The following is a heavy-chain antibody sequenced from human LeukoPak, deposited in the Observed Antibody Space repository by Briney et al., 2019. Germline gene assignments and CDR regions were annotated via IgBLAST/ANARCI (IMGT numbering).Heavy chain of an antibody. CDR3: ARDHGRGGYSYGYPTIHFDY. V-gene: IGHV1-2*02. D-gene: IGHD5-18*01. Sequence: RASVKVSCKASGYTFTSYDINWVRQATGQGLEWMGWINPNSGGTNYAQKFQGRVTMTRDTSISTAYMELSRLRSDDTAVYYCARDHGRGGYSYGYPTIHFDYWGQGTLVTVSS. CDR2: INPNSGGT. J-gene: IGHJ4*02. CDR1: GYTFTSYD.